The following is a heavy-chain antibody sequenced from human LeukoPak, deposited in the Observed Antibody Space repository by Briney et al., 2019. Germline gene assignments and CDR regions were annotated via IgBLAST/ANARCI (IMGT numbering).Heavy chain of an antibody. CDR3: AKVLPGITVAALFAD. CDR2: ISNSGGNT. V-gene: IGHV3-23*01. Sequence: GGSLRLSCAASGLTFSSYAMSWVRQAPGKGLEWVSAISNSGGNTYYADSVKGRFTISRDNSKNTLYLQMNSLRAEDTAVYYCAKVLPGITVAALFADWGQGTLVTVSS. D-gene: IGHD6-19*01. J-gene: IGHJ4*02. CDR1: GLTFSSYA.